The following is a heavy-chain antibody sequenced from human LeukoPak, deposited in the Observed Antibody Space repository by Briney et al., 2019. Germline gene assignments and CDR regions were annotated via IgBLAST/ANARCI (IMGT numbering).Heavy chain of an antibody. D-gene: IGHD3-10*01. CDR2: INHSGST. V-gene: IGHV4-34*01. Sequence: PSETLSLTCTVSGGSISSHYWSWIRQPPGKGLEWIGEINHSGSTNYNPSLKSRVTISVDTSKNQFSLKLSSVTAADTAVYYCARRERRGYYGSGSYQNWFDPWGQGTLVTVSS. J-gene: IGHJ5*02. CDR1: GGSISSHY. CDR3: ARRERRGYYGSGSYQNWFDP.